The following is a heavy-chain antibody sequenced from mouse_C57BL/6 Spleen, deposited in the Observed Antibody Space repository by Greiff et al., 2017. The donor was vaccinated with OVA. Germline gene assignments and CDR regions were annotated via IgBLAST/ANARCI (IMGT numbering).Heavy chain of an antibody. V-gene: IGHV1-26*01. CDR1: GYTFTDYY. J-gene: IGHJ1*03. D-gene: IGHD1-1*01. CDR3: ARGATVVADWYFDV. Sequence: EVQLQQSGPELVKPGASVKISCKASGYTFTDYYMNWVKQSHGKSLEWIGDINPNNGGTSYNQKFKGKATLTVDKSSSTAYMELRSLTSEDSAVYYCARGATVVADWYFDVWGTGTTVTVSS. CDR2: INPNNGGT.